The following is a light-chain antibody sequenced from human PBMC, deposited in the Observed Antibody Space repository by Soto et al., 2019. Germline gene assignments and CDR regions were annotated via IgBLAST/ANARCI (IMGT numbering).Light chain of an antibody. Sequence: DVQMTQSPSTLSASVGDRVTITCRASQSINNLLAWYQQKPGKAPKFLIYDVSTLESGVPSRLSGSGSGTEFTLTISSLQPEDFETYYCQQYDSYPLTFGGGTKVDI. J-gene: IGKJ4*01. CDR3: QQYDSYPLT. CDR1: QSINNL. V-gene: IGKV1-5*01. CDR2: DVS.